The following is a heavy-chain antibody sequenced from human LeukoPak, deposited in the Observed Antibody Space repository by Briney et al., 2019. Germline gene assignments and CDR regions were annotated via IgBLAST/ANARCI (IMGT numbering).Heavy chain of an antibody. V-gene: IGHV3-48*03. Sequence: GGSLRLSCAASGFTFSSYEMNWVRQAPGKGLEWVSYIGSSGSTIYYADSVKGRFTISRDNAKNSLYLQMNSLRAEDTAVYYCARGSGSGYDYDYWGQGTLVTVSS. CDR3: ARGSGSGYDYDY. D-gene: IGHD5-12*01. CDR1: GFTFSSYE. J-gene: IGHJ4*02. CDR2: IGSSGSTI.